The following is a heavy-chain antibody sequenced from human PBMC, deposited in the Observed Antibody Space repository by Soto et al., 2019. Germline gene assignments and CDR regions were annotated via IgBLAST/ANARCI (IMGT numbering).Heavy chain of an antibody. Sequence: ASVKVSCKASGYTFTGYYMHWVRQAPGQGLEWMGWINPNSGGTNYAQKFQGWVTMTRDTSISTAYMELSRLRSDDTAVYYCARDLTGEGGAFDIWGQGTMVTVSS. V-gene: IGHV1-2*04. CDR1: GYTFTGYY. CDR2: INPNSGGT. J-gene: IGHJ3*02. D-gene: IGHD7-27*01. CDR3: ARDLTGEGGAFDI.